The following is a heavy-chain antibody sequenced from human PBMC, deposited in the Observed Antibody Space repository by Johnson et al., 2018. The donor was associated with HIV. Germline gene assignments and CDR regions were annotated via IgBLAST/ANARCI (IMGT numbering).Heavy chain of an antibody. J-gene: IGHJ3*02. CDR2: IRNKANSYTT. V-gene: IGHV3-72*01. D-gene: IGHD5-12*01. CDR3: ARDRPSKWLRSNDDAFDI. CDR1: EFTLSNAW. Sequence: MLLVESGGGLVKPGGSLRLSCAASEFTLSNAWMSWVRQVPGKGLEWVGRIRNKANSYTTEYAASVKGRFTILRDDSKNSLYLQMNSLKTEDTAVYYCARDRPSKWLRSNDDAFDIWGQGTMVTVSS.